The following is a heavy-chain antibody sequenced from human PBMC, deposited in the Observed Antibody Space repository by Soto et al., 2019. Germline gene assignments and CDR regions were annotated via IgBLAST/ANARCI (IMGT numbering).Heavy chain of an antibody. CDR2: IYYSGSP. J-gene: IGHJ4*02. Sequence: QVQLQESGPGLVKPSQTLSLTCTVSGGSISSGGYYWSWIRQHPGKGLEWIGYIYYSGSPYYNPPVQSRVTISAATSKNHYPLKLSAVAAADTAVYYCPGSRSGRPGTAQQLDYWGEGTLVTVSS. CDR3: PGSRSGRPGTAQQLDY. CDR1: GGSISSGGYY. D-gene: IGHD3-3*01. V-gene: IGHV4-31*03.